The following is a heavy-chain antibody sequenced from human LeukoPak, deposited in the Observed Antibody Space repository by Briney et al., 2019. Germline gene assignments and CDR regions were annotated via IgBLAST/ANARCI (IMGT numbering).Heavy chain of an antibody. J-gene: IGHJ6*03. CDR3: ARVAMVYYYYMDV. CDR1: GYTFTSYA. Sequence: ASVKVSCKASGYTFTSYAMNWVRQAPGQGLEWMGWINTNTGNPTYAQGFTGRFVFSLDTSVSTAYLQISSLKAEDTAVYYCARVAMVYYYYMDVWGKGTTVTISS. V-gene: IGHV7-4-1*02. CDR2: INTNTGNP. D-gene: IGHD2-15*01.